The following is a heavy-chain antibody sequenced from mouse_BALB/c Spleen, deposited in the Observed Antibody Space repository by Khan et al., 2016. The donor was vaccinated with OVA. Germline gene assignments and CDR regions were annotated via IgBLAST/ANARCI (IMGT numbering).Heavy chain of an antibody. CDR1: GYTFTSYT. J-gene: IGHJ3*01. CDR3: GRDGAYHRNDGWVAY. V-gene: IGHV1-4*01. D-gene: IGHD2-14*01. CDR2: INPSNGYT. Sequence: QMQLEESGAELARPGASVKMSCKASGYTFTSYTIHWIKKRPGQGLEWIGYINPSNGYTNYNQKFKDKATLTTDKSSTTAYLQLSSLTSDDSAVYNCGRDGAYHRNDGWVAYWGQGTLVTVSA.